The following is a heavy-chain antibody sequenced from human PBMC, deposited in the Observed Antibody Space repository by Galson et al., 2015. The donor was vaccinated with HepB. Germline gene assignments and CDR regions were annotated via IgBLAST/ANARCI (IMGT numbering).Heavy chain of an antibody. V-gene: IGHV4-30-4*07. Sequence: TLSLTCAVSGGSISSGGYSWSWIRQPPGKGLEWIGYIYYSGSTYYNPSLKSRVTISVDTSKNQFSLKLSSVTAADTAVYYCARAWGSGSYYKVRFDPWGQGTLVTVSS. CDR3: ARAWGSGSYYKVRFDP. CDR1: GGSISSGGYS. CDR2: IYYSGST. J-gene: IGHJ5*02. D-gene: IGHD3-10*01.